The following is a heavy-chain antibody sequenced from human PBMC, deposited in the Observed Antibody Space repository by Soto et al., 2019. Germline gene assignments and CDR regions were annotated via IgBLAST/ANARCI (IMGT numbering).Heavy chain of an antibody. Sequence: QVQLQESGPGLVKPSQTLSLTCTVSGGSISSCGYYWSWIRQHPWKGLEWIGYVYYSGRTYYNPCLESRLTISVDTPKNQFSLKQSSVTAADTAVYYCARGPWNQYYFDYWGQGTLVNDSS. CDR1: GGSISSCGYY. J-gene: IGHJ4*02. CDR3: ARGPWNQYYFDY. D-gene: IGHD1-1*01. V-gene: IGHV4-31*03. CDR2: VYYSGRT.